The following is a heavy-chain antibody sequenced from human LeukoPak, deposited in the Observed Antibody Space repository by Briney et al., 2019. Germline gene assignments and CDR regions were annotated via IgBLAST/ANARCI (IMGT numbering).Heavy chain of an antibody. V-gene: IGHV4-31*03. Sequence: PSETLSLTCTVSGASISRGDSFCTWIRQHPGKGLEWIGSIYFSGGTSYNPSLESRLTISVDTSKNKFSLKLNSVTVADTAVYYCARDREGYYDILTGYYGVGAFDIWGQGTMVTVSS. J-gene: IGHJ3*02. CDR2: IYFSGGT. D-gene: IGHD3-9*01. CDR3: ARDREGYYDILTGYYGVGAFDI. CDR1: GASISRGDSF.